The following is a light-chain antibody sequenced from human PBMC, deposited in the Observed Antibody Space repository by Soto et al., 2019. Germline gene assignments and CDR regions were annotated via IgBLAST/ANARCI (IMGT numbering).Light chain of an antibody. CDR3: QHYHSYSEA. CDR2: KAS. V-gene: IGKV1-5*03. J-gene: IGKJ1*01. Sequence: DIQMTQSPSTRSASVGDRVTITCRASQTISSWLAWYQQKPGKAPKLLIYKASTLKSGVPSRFSGSGSGTEFTLTISSLQPDDFATYYRQHYHSYSEAFGQGTKVDIK. CDR1: QTISSW.